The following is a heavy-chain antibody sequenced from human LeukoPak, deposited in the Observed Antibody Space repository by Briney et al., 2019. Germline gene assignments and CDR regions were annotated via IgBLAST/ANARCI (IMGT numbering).Heavy chain of an antibody. CDR1: GGSISSSNW. Sequence: PSGTLSLTCAVSGGSISSSNWWSWVRQPPGKGLEWIGEIYHSGSTNYNPSLKSRVTISVDKSKNQFSLKLSSVTAADTAVYYCARVPTLYSSGWYSLDYWGQGTLVTVSS. CDR2: IYHSGST. CDR3: ARVPTLYSSGWYSLDY. V-gene: IGHV4-4*02. J-gene: IGHJ4*02. D-gene: IGHD6-19*01.